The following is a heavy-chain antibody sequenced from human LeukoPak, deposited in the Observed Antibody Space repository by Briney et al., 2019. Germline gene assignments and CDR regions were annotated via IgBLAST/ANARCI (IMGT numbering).Heavy chain of an antibody. CDR3: ARYVWGSYPTFEDY. Sequence: PSETLSLTCTVSGYSISSGYYWSWIRQPPGKGLEWIGYISYSGSTNYNPSLKSRVTISVDTSKNQFSLKLSSVTAADTAVYYCARYVWGSYPTFEDYWGQGTLVTVSS. J-gene: IGHJ4*02. CDR1: GYSISSGYY. D-gene: IGHD3-16*02. CDR2: ISYSGST. V-gene: IGHV4-61*01.